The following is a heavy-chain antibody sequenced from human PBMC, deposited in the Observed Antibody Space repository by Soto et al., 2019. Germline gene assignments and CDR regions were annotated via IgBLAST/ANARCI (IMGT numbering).Heavy chain of an antibody. CDR1: GFTFITYW. CDR2: VRQDGSEI. CDR3: AIGGGSASCQYDFDC. Sequence: EVQLVESGGGLVQPGGSLRLSCAASGFTFITYWMSWVRQAPGKGLELVATVRQDGSEIHYVDSVKGRFTISRDNAKNSLSLQMSSLSAEDTAVYSWAIGGGSASCQYDFDCWGQGTLVTVSS. J-gene: IGHJ4*02. D-gene: IGHD2-2*01. V-gene: IGHV3-7*01.